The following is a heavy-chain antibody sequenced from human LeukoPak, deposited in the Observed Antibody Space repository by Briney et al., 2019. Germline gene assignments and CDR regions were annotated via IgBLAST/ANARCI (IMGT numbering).Heavy chain of an antibody. Sequence: GESLKVSCKASGYTFTDYYIHWVRQAPGQGLEWMGWINPNNGGTNYAQKFQGRVTMTRDTSISTAYMELSRLRSDDTAVYYCAREVDYYDTSDYFPLGYWGQGTLVTVSS. V-gene: IGHV1-2*02. D-gene: IGHD3-22*01. J-gene: IGHJ4*02. CDR3: AREVDYYDTSDYFPLGY. CDR1: GYTFTDYY. CDR2: INPNNGGT.